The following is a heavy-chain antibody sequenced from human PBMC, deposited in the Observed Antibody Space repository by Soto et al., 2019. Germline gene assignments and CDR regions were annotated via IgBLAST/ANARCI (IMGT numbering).Heavy chain of an antibody. Sequence: EVQLVESGGGLVKPGGSLRLSCAASGFTFSSYSMNWVRQAPGKGLEWVSSISSSSSYIYYADSVKGRFTISRDNAKNSLYLQMNSLRAEDTAVYYCARDVRCSSTSCRERWQLEFYYYYMDVWGKGTTVTVSS. V-gene: IGHV3-21*01. CDR1: GFTFSSYS. CDR3: ARDVRCSSTSCRERWQLEFYYYYMDV. J-gene: IGHJ6*03. CDR2: ISSSSSYI. D-gene: IGHD2-2*01.